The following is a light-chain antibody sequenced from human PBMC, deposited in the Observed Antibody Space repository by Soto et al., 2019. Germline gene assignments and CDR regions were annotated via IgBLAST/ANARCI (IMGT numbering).Light chain of an antibody. CDR3: MQGTYWPYT. CDR1: QSPLYSDGNTY. V-gene: IGKV2-30*01. Sequence: DVVMTQSPLSLPVTLGQPASISCRSSQSPLYSDGNTYLSWFHQRPGQSPRRLIYKVSHRDSGVXDXSSGRGSGTDFTLQINRVEAEDLGVYYCMQGTYWPYTFGQGTKLEIK. J-gene: IGKJ2*01. CDR2: KVS.